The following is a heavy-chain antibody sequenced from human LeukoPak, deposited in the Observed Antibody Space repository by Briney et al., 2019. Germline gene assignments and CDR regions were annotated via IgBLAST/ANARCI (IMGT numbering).Heavy chain of an antibody. CDR2: IIPIFGTA. D-gene: IGHD2-2*01. CDR1: GGTFSSYA. CDR3: ARGQLLDGYYYYYMDV. Sequence: SVKVSCKASGGTFSSYAISWVRQAPGQGLEWMGGIIPIFGTANYAQKFQGRVTITADESTSTAYMELSSLRSEDTAVYYCARGQLLDGYYYYYMDVWGKGTTVAVSS. V-gene: IGHV1-69*13. J-gene: IGHJ6*03.